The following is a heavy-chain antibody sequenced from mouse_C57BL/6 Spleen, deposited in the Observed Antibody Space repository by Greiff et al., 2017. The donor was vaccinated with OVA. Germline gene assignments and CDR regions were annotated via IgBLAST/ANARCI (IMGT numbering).Heavy chain of an antibody. Sequence: EVKLVESGPGLVKPSQSLSLTCSVTGYSITSGYYWNWIRQFPGNKLEWMGYISYDGSNNYNPSLKNRISITRDTSKNQFFLKLNSVTTEDTATYYCARDPYDYDRYFDVWGTGTTVTVSS. J-gene: IGHJ1*03. CDR2: ISYDGSN. CDR3: ARDPYDYDRYFDV. D-gene: IGHD2-4*01. V-gene: IGHV3-6*01. CDR1: GYSITSGYY.